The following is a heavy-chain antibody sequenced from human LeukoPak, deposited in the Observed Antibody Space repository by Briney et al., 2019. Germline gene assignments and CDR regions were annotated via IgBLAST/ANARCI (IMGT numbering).Heavy chain of an antibody. CDR1: GFTFSDYY. CDR2: ISSSGSAI. D-gene: IGHD5-18*01. CDR3: ARDPRGITALVDYFDY. V-gene: IGHV3-11*01. Sequence: GGSLRLSCAASGFTFSDYYMSWIRQAPGKGLEGVSYISSSGSAIYYADSVKGRFTISRDNAKNSLYLQMSSLRVEDTAVYYCARDPRGITALVDYFDYWGQGTLVTVSS. J-gene: IGHJ4*02.